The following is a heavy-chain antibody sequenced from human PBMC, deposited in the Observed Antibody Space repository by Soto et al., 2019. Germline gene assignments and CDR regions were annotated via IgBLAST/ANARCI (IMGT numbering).Heavy chain of an antibody. CDR1: GFTVSSNY. D-gene: IGHD5-12*01. CDR2: IYSGGST. CDR3: ARSYSGYDLDYYYGMDV. Sequence: EVQLVESGGGLVQPGGSLRLSCAASGFTVSSNYMSWVRQAPGKGLEWVSVIYSGGSTYYADSVKGRFTISRHNSKNTLYLQMNSLRGEDTAVYYCARSYSGYDLDYYYGMDVWGQGTTVTVSS. J-gene: IGHJ6*02. V-gene: IGHV3-53*04.